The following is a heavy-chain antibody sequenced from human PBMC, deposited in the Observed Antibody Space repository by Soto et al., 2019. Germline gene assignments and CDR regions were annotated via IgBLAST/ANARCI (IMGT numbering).Heavy chain of an antibody. Sequence: GVSLRLSCAASGFTFSSYGMHWVRQAPGKGLEWVAVIWYDGSNKYYADSVKGRFTISRDNSKNTLYLQMNSLRAEDTAVYYCAREHYDTLGAPPGYWGQGTLVTVSS. CDR1: GFTFSSYG. CDR3: AREHYDTLGAPPGY. D-gene: IGHD3-9*01. CDR2: IWYDGSNK. J-gene: IGHJ4*02. V-gene: IGHV3-33*01.